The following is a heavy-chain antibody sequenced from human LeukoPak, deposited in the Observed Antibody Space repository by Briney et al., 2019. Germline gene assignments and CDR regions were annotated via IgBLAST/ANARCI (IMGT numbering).Heavy chain of an antibody. V-gene: IGHV4-4*07. J-gene: IGHJ5*02. D-gene: IGHD3-10*01. CDR3: AGGYGSGTYSA. CDR2: TSTTGGT. Sequence: SETLSLTCTVSGATITSYYWSWIRQPAGKGLEWLGRTSTTGGTYYIPSLKSRVAMSIDSSKSQFSMRLASVTAGDTDVYFCAGGYGSGTYSAWGQGTLVTVSS. CDR1: GATITSYY.